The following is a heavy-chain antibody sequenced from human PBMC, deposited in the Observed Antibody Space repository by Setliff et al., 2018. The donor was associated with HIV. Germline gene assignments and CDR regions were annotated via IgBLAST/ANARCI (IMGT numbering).Heavy chain of an antibody. Sequence: SETLSLTCAVSGYSISTTNYWGWIRQPPGKGLEWIGSIYHSGSTYYNPSLKSRVTLSLDTSKNQFSLKLTSVTAADTAVYHCARLSSYRSSSYYFDYWGQGALVTVSS. J-gene: IGHJ4*02. CDR2: IYHSGST. V-gene: IGHV4-38-2*01. D-gene: IGHD6-6*01. CDR3: ARLSSYRSSSYYFDY. CDR1: GYSISTTNY.